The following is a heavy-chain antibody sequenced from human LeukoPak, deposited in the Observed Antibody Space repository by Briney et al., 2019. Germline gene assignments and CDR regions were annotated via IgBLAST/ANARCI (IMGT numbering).Heavy chain of an antibody. V-gene: IGHV1-69*05. CDR1: GGTFSSYA. D-gene: IGHD3-3*01. CDR3: ARDAVVFDTYYDFWSGYF. J-gene: IGHJ4*02. Sequence: EASVKVSCKASGGTFSSYAISWVRQAPGQGLEWMGRIIPIFGTANYAQKFQGRVTITTDESTSTAYMELSSLRSEDTDVYYCARDAVVFDTYYDFWSGYFLAQGTLVTVSS. CDR2: IIPIFGTA.